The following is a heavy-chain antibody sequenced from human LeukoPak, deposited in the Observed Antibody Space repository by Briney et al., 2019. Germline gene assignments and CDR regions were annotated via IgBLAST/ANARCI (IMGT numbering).Heavy chain of an antibody. D-gene: IGHD6-13*01. CDR3: ARDSSSFDAFDI. V-gene: IGHV3-66*01. CDR2: IYSGGST. J-gene: IGHJ3*02. CDR1: GFTFSSYG. Sequence: GGSLRLSCAASGFTFSSYGMHWVRQAPGKGLEWVSVIYSGGSTYYADSVKGRFTISRDNSKNTLYLQMNSLRAEDTAVYYCARDSSSFDAFDIWGQGTMVTVSS.